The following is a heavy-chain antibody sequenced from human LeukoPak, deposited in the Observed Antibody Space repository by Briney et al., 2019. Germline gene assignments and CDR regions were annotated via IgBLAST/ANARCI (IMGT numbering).Heavy chain of an antibody. CDR2: IDRDGSST. CDR3: ARVRVNSGSYHAADAFDV. CDR1: GFTLRSYW. D-gene: IGHD1-26*01. J-gene: IGHJ3*01. Sequence: SGGSLRLSCAASGFTLRSYWMHWVRQAPGKGLVWVSRIDRDGSSTSYADSVKGRLTISRDNAKNKLYLQMNSLRGEDTAVYYCARVRVNSGSYHAADAFDVWGQGTMVTVSS. V-gene: IGHV3-74*01.